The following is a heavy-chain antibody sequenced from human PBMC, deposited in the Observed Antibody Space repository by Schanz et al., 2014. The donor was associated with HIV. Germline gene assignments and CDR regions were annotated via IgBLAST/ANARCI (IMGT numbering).Heavy chain of an antibody. J-gene: IGHJ4*02. CDR3: TKDPSDREKAFDY. CDR1: GFTFSSYG. D-gene: IGHD3-22*01. CDR2: IWHDGSSK. Sequence: QVHLVESGGGVAQPGRSLRLSCTASGFTFSSYGMHWVRQAPGKGLEWVAVIWHDGSSKYYADSVKGRFTISRDNSKNTLYLQMNSLRAEDTAVYYCTKDPSDREKAFDYWGQGTLVTVSS. V-gene: IGHV3-33*03.